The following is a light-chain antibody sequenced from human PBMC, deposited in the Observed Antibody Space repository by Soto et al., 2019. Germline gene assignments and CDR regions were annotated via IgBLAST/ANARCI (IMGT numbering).Light chain of an antibody. V-gene: IGKV3-20*01. CDR1: QSVRSSY. CDR3: QQYGSSGT. Sequence: EVVLTQSPDTLSLPPGERATLSCRASQSVRSSYFAWYQQKPGQAPRLLIYGASNRATGIPDRFSGSGSGTDFTLTISRLEPEDFAVYYCQQYGSSGTFGQGTKVDIK. J-gene: IGKJ1*01. CDR2: GAS.